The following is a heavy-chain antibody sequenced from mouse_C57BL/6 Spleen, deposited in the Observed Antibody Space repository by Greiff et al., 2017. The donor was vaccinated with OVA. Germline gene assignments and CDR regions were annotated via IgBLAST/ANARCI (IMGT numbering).Heavy chain of an antibody. Sequence: VQLQQSGPELVKPGASVKMSCKASGYTFTDYNMHWVKQSHGKSLEWIGYINPNNGGTSYNQKFKGKATLTVNKSSSTAYMELRSLTSEDSAVYYCANLITTVVDYFDYWGQVTTLTVSS. V-gene: IGHV1-22*01. D-gene: IGHD1-1*01. CDR3: ANLITTVVDYFDY. CDR1: GYTFTDYN. CDR2: INPNNGGT. J-gene: IGHJ2*01.